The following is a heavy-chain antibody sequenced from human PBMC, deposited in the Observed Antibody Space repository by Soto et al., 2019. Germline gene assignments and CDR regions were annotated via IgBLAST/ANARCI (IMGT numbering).Heavy chain of an antibody. CDR1: GFTFSSSA. CDR3: AKDRRRGDYYYYGMDV. D-gene: IGHD3-10*01. J-gene: IGHJ6*02. Sequence: GSLRLSCAASGFTFSSSAMSSVRQDPGKGLEWVSAISGSGGSTYYADSVKGRFTISRDNSKNTLYLQMNSLRAEDTAVYYCAKDRRRGDYYYYGMDVWGQGTTVTVSS. V-gene: IGHV3-23*01. CDR2: ISGSGGST.